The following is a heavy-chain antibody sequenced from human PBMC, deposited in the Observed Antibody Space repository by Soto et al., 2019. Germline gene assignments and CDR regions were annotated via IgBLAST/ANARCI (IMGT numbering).Heavy chain of an antibody. V-gene: IGHV3-30-3*01. CDR1: GFTFSSYA. Sequence: QVQLVESGGGVVQPGRSLRLSCAASGFTFSSYAMHWVRQAPGKGLEWVAVISYDGSNKYYADSVKGRFTISRDNSKNTLYLQMNSMRAEDTAVYYCARATDYDYVWGSYRFPGLSFDYWGQGTLVTVSS. D-gene: IGHD3-16*02. J-gene: IGHJ4*02. CDR3: ARATDYDYVWGSYRFPGLSFDY. CDR2: ISYDGSNK.